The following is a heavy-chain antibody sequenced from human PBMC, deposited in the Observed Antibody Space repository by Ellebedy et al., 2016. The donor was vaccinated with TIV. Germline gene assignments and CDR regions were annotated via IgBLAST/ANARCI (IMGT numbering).Heavy chain of an antibody. D-gene: IGHD5-18*01. V-gene: IGHV4-30-4*01. CDR2: IYYSGSA. Sequence: MPSETLSLTCTVSGGFISSGDYYWSWIRQPPGKGLEWIGYIYYSGSAHYNPSLKSRVTISVDTSKNQFSLKLISVTAADTAVYYCARDAGPNVDTGMINYYYYGMDVWGQGTTVTVSS. CDR3: ARDAGPNVDTGMINYYYYGMDV. J-gene: IGHJ6*02. CDR1: GGFISSGDYY.